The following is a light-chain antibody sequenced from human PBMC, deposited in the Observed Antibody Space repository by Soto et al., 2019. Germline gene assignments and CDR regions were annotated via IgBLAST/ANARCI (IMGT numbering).Light chain of an antibody. CDR2: GAS. CDR1: QSISTN. J-gene: IGKJ3*01. CDR3: QQSHTTLFT. Sequence: DLQMTQSPSSLSASVGERVTITCRASQSISTNLNWYQQKPGKAPKLLISGASALQGGVLSRFSGSGSGTGFTLTISSLQPEDSATYFCQQSHTTLFTFGPGTTVDLK. V-gene: IGKV1-39*01.